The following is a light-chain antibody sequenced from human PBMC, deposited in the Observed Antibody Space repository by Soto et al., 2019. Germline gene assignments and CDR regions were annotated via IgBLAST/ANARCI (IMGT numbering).Light chain of an antibody. CDR1: QSVSSN. CDR2: GVS. J-gene: IGKJ1*01. CDR3: QQYNNWPPWT. V-gene: IGKV3-15*01. Sequence: EIVMTQSPATLSVSPGERATLSCRASQSVSSNLAWYQQKPGQAPRLLIYGVSTKATGIPARFSGSGSGTEFTLAISSLQSEDFAVYSCQQYNNWPPWTFGQGTKVDIK.